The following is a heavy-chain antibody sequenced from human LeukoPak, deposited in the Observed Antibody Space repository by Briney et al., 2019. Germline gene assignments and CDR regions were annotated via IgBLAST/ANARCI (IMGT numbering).Heavy chain of an antibody. CDR1: GGSISSYY. CDR3: ARDPRPKCSGGSCYSGRYNWFDP. CDR2: IYYSGNT. Sequence: SETLSPTCTVSGGSISSYYWSWIRQPPGKGLEWIGYIYYSGNTNYNPSLKSRVTISVDTSKNQFSLKLSSVTAADTAVYYCARDPRPKCSGGSCYSGRYNWFDPWGQGTLVTVSS. J-gene: IGHJ5*02. V-gene: IGHV4-59*12. D-gene: IGHD2-15*01.